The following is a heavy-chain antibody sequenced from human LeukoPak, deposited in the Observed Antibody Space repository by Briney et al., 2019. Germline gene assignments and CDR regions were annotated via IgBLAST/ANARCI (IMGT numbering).Heavy chain of an antibody. J-gene: IGHJ4*02. CDR3: ARDVNRYSSSWYDY. CDR1: GGTFSTHT. CDR2: IIPMFGPA. D-gene: IGHD6-13*01. Sequence: SVKVSCKASGGTFSTHTISWMRQAPGQGPEWMGKIIPMFGPAKYAQKFQGRVTMTTDTSTSTAYMELRSLRSDDTAVYYCARDVNRYSSSWYDYWGQGTLVTVSS. V-gene: IGHV1-69*08.